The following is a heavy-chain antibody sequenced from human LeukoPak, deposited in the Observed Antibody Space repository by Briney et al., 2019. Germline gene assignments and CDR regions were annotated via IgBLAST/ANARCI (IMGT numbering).Heavy chain of an antibody. J-gene: IGHJ4*02. CDR3: AREASLVGATIY. CDR2: IDYSGST. D-gene: IGHD1-26*01. V-gene: IGHV4-59*01. CDR1: GDSISHYY. Sequence: PSETLSLTCTVSGDSISHYYWSWIRQPPGKGLEWIASIDYSGSTNYNPSLKSRVTISIDTSKKQFSLKLNSVTAADTAVYYCAREASLVGATIYWGQGTLVTVSS.